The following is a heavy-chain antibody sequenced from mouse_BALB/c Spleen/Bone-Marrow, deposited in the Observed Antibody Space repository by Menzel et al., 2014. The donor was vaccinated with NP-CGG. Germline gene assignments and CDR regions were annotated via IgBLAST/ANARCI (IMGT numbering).Heavy chain of an antibody. CDR2: ILPGSGST. J-gene: IGHJ2*01. D-gene: IGHD1-1*01. Sequence: QVQLKESGAELMKPGASVKISCKATGYTFSSYWIEWVKQRPGHGLEWIGEILPGSGSTNYNEKFKGKATFTADTSSNTAYMQLSSLTSEDSAVYYCARFYHYGSSYYFDYWGEGTTPTVSS. CDR3: ARFYHYGSSYYFDY. V-gene: IGHV1-9*01. CDR1: GYTFSSYW.